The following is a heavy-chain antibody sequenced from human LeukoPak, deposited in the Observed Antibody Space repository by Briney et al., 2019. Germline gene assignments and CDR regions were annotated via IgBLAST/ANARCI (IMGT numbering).Heavy chain of an antibody. CDR2: IYYSGST. CDR1: GGSISSYY. Sequence: PSETLSLTCTVSGGSISSYYWSWIRQPPGKGLEWIGYIYYSGSTNYNPSLKSRATMSVDTSKNQFSLKLSSVTAADTAVYYCARQSDYYYYGMDVWGQGTTVTVSS. J-gene: IGHJ6*02. V-gene: IGHV4-59*01. CDR3: ARQSDYYYYGMDV.